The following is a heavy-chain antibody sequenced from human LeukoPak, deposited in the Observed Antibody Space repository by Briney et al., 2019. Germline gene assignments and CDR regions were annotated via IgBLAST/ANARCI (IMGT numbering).Heavy chain of an antibody. J-gene: IGHJ3*02. CDR1: GGTFSSFA. Sequence: ASVKVSCKTSGGTFSSFAINWVRHAPGQGLEWMGGIIPLFGPANYAQKFQGRVTITPGASTSTVYMELSSLRSEDTAFYYCARGGAFDIWGHGTLVTVSS. CDR3: ARGGAFDI. V-gene: IGHV1-69*01. CDR2: IIPLFGPA.